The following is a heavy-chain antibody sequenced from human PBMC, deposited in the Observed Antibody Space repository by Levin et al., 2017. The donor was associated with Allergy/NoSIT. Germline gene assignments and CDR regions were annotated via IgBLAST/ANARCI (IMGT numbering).Heavy chain of an antibody. D-gene: IGHD4-11*01. CDR2: IYYSGTT. CDR3: VRHDGTVTLNWFGP. J-gene: IGHJ5*02. V-gene: IGHV4-39*01. CDR1: GGSISNSGYY. Sequence: SQTLSLTCTVSGGSISNSGYYWGWFRQSPGKGLEWIGSIYYSGTTYYNPSLKSRVTISVDASNNHFSLKLTSMTAADSAVYYCVRHDGTVTLNWFGPWGQGTLVTVSS.